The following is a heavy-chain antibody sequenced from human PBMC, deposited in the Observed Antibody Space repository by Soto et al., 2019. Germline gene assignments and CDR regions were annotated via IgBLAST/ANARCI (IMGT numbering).Heavy chain of an antibody. J-gene: IGHJ6*02. CDR2: IVVGSGNT. D-gene: IGHD1-26*01. V-gene: IGHV1-58*01. CDR3: AADPGGSYYPYYYYGMDV. Sequence: SVKVSCKASVFTLSSSAVQWVRQARGQRLEWIGWIVVGSGNTNYAQKFQERVTITRDMSTSTAYMELSSLRSEDTAVYYCAADPGGSYYPYYYYGMDVWGQGTTVTVSS. CDR1: VFTLSSSA.